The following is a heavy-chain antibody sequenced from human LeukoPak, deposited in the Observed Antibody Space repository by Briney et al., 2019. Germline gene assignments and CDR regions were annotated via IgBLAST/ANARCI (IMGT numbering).Heavy chain of an antibody. D-gene: IGHD3-22*01. Sequence: PSETLSLTCTVSGGSISSGGYYWSWIRQPPGKGLEWIGYISHSGSTYYNPSLRSRVTISVDTSKNHFSLKLSSVTAADTAVYYCARGLDSSGAYYFDYWGQGTLVTVSS. CDR2: ISHSGST. CDR3: ARGLDSSGAYYFDY. CDR1: GGSISSGGYY. J-gene: IGHJ4*02. V-gene: IGHV4-30-2*01.